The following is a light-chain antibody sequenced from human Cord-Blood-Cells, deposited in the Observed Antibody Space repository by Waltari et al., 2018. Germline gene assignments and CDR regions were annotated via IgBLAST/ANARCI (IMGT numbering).Light chain of an antibody. CDR3: QQYGSSPLLT. V-gene: IGKV3-20*01. J-gene: IGKJ4*01. CDR1: QSVSSSY. Sequence: EIVLTQSPGTLSLSPGERATLSCRASQSVSSSYLAWYQQKPGQAPRLPIYGASSRATGIPDRFSGSGSGTDFTLTISRLEPEDFAVYYYQQYGSSPLLTFGGGTKVEIK. CDR2: GAS.